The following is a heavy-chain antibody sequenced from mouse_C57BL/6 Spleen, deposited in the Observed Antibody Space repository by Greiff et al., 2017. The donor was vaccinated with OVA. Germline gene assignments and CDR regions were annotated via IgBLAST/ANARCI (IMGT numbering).Heavy chain of an antibody. CDR2: ISSGSSTI. Sequence: EVNVVESGGGLVKPGGSLKLSCAASGFTFSDYGMHWVRQAPEKGLEWVAYISSGSSTIYYADTVKGRFTISRDNAKNTLFLQMTSLRSEDTAMYYCARLRYYAMDYWGQGTSVTVSS. CDR3: ARLRYYAMDY. CDR1: GFTFSDYG. D-gene: IGHD1-1*01. J-gene: IGHJ4*01. V-gene: IGHV5-17*01.